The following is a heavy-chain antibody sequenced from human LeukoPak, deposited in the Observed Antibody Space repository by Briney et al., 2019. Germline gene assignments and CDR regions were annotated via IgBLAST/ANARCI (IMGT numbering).Heavy chain of an antibody. Sequence: PSETLSLTCTVSGGSISSYYWSWIRQPPGKGLEWIGYMYYSGSTNYNPSLKSRVTISVDTSKNQFSLKLSSVTAADTAVYYCVTYYYDSSGYYDYWGQGTLVTVSS. J-gene: IGHJ4*02. CDR3: VTYYYDSSGYYDY. D-gene: IGHD3-22*01. V-gene: IGHV4-59*01. CDR1: GGSISSYY. CDR2: MYYSGST.